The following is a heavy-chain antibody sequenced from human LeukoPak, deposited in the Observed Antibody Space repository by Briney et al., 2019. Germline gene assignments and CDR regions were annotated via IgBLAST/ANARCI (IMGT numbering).Heavy chain of an antibody. D-gene: IGHD3-9*01. CDR2: IRYDGSNK. J-gene: IGHJ4*02. CDR1: GFTFSSYG. CDR3: AKDHRDYDILTGYHRDY. Sequence: GGSLRLSCAASGFTFSSYGMHWVRQAPGKGLEWVAFIRYDGSNKYYADSVKGRFTISRDNSKNTLYLQMNSLRAEDTAVYYCAKDHRDYDILTGYHRDYWGQGTLVTVSS. V-gene: IGHV3-30*02.